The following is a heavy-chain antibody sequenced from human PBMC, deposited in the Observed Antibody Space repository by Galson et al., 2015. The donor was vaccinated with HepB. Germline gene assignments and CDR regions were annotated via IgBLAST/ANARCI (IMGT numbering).Heavy chain of an antibody. CDR2: IRGSAVST. J-gene: IGHJ4*02. D-gene: IGHD3-16*01. Sequence: SLRLSCAVSIFNFSSYAMTWVRQAPGKGLEWVAVIRGSAVSTYSADSVKGRFTISSDNSKNTLYLQMNSLRPEDTAIYYCATWFGGIVRQWGQGTLVTVSS. V-gene: IGHV3-23*01. CDR3: ATWFGGIVRQ. CDR1: IFNFSSYA.